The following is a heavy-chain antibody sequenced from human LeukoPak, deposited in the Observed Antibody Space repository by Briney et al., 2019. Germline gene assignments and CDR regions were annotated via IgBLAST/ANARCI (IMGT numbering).Heavy chain of an antibody. V-gene: IGHV3-74*01. CDR2: INGDGSIT. CDR1: GFTFSGYW. Sequence: PGGSLRLSCSASGFTFSGYWMHWVRQAPGKGLVWVSRINGDGSITNYGGSVKGRFTISRDNAENTLYLQMNSLRDEDTAVYYCARGDNAFDSWGQGTLVTVSS. D-gene: IGHD1-1*01. CDR3: ARGDNAFDS. J-gene: IGHJ4*02.